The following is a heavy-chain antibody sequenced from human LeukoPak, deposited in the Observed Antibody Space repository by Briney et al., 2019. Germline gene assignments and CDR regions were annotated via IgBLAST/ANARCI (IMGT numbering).Heavy chain of an antibody. J-gene: IGHJ4*02. CDR3: TTGESMVGSTIHIRWAD. Sequence: GGSLRLSCAASGFTLSNAWMTWVRQAPGKGLEWVGRIKSKTAGGTIDYAAPVKGRFTISRDDSKNTLYLQMNSLKTEDTAVYYCTTGESMVGSTIHIRWADWGQGTLVTVSS. CDR1: GFTLSNAW. D-gene: IGHD1-26*01. V-gene: IGHV3-15*01. CDR2: IKSKTAGGTI.